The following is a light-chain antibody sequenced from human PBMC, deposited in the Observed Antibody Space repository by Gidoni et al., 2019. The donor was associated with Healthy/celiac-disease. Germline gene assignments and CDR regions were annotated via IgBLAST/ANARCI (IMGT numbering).Light chain of an antibody. CDR3: PQYNNWLT. J-gene: IGKJ4*01. V-gene: IGKV3D-15*01. CDR1: QSVSSN. CDR2: GAS. Sequence: EIVMTQSPATLSVSPGERATLSCRASQSVSSNLAWYQQKPGQAPRLLIYGASTRATGIPARFSGSGSGTAFTLTISSLQSEYFAVYYCPQYNNWLTFGGGTKVEIK.